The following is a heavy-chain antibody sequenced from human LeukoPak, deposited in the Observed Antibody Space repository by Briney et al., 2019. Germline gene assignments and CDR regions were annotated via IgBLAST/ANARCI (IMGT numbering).Heavy chain of an antibody. CDR1: DGSISNYY. D-gene: IGHD3-10*01. V-gene: IGHV4-59*12. J-gene: IGHJ5*02. Sequence: SETLSLTCSVFDGSISNYYWSWIRQPPGKGLEWIGYAYYSGSTTYNPSLKSRVTISVDRSKNQFSLKLSSVTAADTAVYYCARESVLLWFGESRGWFDPWGQGTLVTVSS. CDR3: ARESVLLWFGESRGWFDP. CDR2: AYYSGST.